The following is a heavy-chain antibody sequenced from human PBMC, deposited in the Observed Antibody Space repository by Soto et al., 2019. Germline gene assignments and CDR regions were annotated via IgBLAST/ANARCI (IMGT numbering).Heavy chain of an antibody. CDR1: GFSLTTRGVG. J-gene: IGHJ4*02. V-gene: IGHV2-5*02. CDR2: IYWDDAE. Sequence: QITLKESGATLVRPTQTLTLTCSFSGFSLTTRGVGVGWIRQPPGKALEWLALIYWDDAEGYSPSQRSGLTITKATSKNQLVLTMTNMDPVDTATYYCAHRPRGFSYHFDYWGQGTLVTVSS. D-gene: IGHD5-18*01. CDR3: AHRPRGFSYHFDY.